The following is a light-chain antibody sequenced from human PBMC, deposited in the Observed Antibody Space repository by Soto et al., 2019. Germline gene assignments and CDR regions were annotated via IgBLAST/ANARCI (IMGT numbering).Light chain of an antibody. Sequence: QSALTQPTSVSGAPGQRVTISCTGSSSNIGAGYDVHWYQQLPGRAPKLLIYGNTNRPSGVPDRFSGSKSGTSASLAITGLQAEDEAVYYCLSFDSSLSVVFGGGTKLTVL. CDR1: SSNIGAGYD. CDR3: LSFDSSLSVV. V-gene: IGLV1-40*01. CDR2: GNT. J-gene: IGLJ2*01.